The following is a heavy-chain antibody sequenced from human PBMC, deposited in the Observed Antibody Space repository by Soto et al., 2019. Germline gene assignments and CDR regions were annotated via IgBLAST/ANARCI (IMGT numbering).Heavy chain of an antibody. D-gene: IGHD3-10*02. CDR2: IYYSGST. Sequence: TLSLSCTVSYRSISSVDYYWSWIRQPPGKGLEWIGYIYYSGSTYYNPSLKSRVTISVDTSKNQFSLKLSSVTAADTAVYYCARAMLDWFDSWGQGTLVTVSS. CDR1: YRSISSVDYY. V-gene: IGHV4-30-4*01. CDR3: ARAMLDWFDS. J-gene: IGHJ5*01.